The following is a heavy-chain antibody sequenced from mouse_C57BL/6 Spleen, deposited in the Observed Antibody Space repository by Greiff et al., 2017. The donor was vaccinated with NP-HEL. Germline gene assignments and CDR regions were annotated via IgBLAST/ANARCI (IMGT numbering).Heavy chain of an antibody. CDR2: INPDSSTI. Sequence: CAASGVDFSRYWMSWVRRAPGKGLEWIGEINPDSSTINYAPSLKDKFIISRDNAKNTLYLQMSKVRSEDTALYYCASYYSNPYAMDYWGQGTSVTVSS. V-gene: IGHV4-1*01. J-gene: IGHJ4*01. CDR1: GVDFSRYW. D-gene: IGHD2-5*01. CDR3: ASYYSNPYAMDY.